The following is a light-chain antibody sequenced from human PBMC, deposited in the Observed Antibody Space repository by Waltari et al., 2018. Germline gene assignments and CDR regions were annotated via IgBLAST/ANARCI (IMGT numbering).Light chain of an antibody. CDR1: QSISSL. V-gene: IGKV1-5*03. CDR2: KGS. J-gene: IGKJ4*02. CDR3: RQYSTYPGT. Sequence: DIQMTQSPSTLSASVGDRVPTPCRASQSISSLLAGYQPKPGKAPKFLIYKGSRLESGGASRFSGSGSGTEFALTINSLQPDDFAAYYCRQYSTYPGTFGGGTKVEMK.